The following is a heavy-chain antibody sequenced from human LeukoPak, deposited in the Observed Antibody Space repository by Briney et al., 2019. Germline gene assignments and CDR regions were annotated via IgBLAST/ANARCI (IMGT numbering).Heavy chain of an antibody. CDR1: IGSISSSKW. CDR2: IYLYGTT. J-gene: IGHJ6*02. V-gene: IGHV4-4*02. D-gene: IGHD1/OR15-1a*01. Sequence: SETLSLTCSVSIGSISSSKWWSWVRQSPVQGLEWIGEIYLYGTTNYNPSFTSRVTMSVDRSRNQFSLKLTSVTAADTAVYYCARQKWEQQGRDYYFNGLDVWGPGTTVIVSS. CDR3: ARQKWEQQGRDYYFNGLDV.